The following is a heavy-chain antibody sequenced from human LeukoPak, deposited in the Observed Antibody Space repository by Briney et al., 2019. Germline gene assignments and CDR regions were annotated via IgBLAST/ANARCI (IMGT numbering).Heavy chain of an antibody. CDR3: SRDRDGCNYFGY. J-gene: IGHJ4*02. CDR1: GFTLSSNY. D-gene: IGHD5-24*01. V-gene: IGHV3-53*04. Sequence: GGSLRLSCAASGFTLSSNYMSWVRQAPGKGLEWVSVIYSGGSTYYADSVKGRFTISRHNSKNTLCLQMNSLRAEDTAVYYFSRDRDGCNYFGYWGQGALVTASS. CDR2: IYSGGST.